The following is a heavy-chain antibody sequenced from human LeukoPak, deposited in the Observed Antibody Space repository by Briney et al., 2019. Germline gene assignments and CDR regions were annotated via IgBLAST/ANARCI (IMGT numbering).Heavy chain of an antibody. D-gene: IGHD6-13*01. CDR2: IYYSGGT. CDR1: GGSISSSSYY. J-gene: IGHJ4*02. CDR3: ARGAHSSSWSQYYFDY. V-gene: IGHV4-39*07. Sequence: PSETLPLTCTVSGGSISSSSYYWGWIRQPPGKGLEWIGSIYYSGGTYYNPSLKSRVTISVDTSKNQISLKLSSVTAADTAVYYCARGAHSSSWSQYYFDYWGQGTLVTVSS.